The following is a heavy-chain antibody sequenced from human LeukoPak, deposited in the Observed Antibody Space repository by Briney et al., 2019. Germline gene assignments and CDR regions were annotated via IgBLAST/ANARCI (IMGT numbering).Heavy chain of an antibody. Sequence: GGSLRLSCAASGFTISINYMSWVRQAPGKGLEWVSIFYSGGTTYYADSVKGRFTISRGNSKNTLYLQMNSLRAEDTAVYYCARETRLVRVADAADIWSQGTMVTVSS. CDR2: FYSGGTT. CDR3: ARETRLVRVADAADI. D-gene: IGHD1-26*01. V-gene: IGHV3-53*01. J-gene: IGHJ3*02. CDR1: GFTISINY.